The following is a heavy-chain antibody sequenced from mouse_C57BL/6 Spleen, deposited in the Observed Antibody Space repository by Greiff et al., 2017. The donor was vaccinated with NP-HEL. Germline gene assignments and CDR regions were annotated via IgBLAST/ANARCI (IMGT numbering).Heavy chain of an antibody. CDR1: GYTFTSYD. CDR3: AREEGSMDY. CDR2: IYPRDGST. V-gene: IGHV1-85*01. J-gene: IGHJ4*01. Sequence: QVQLQQSGPELVKPGASVKLSCKASGYTFTSYDINWVKQRPGQGLEWIGWIYPRDGSTKDNEKFKGKATLTVDTSSSTAYRELHSLKYEDSAVYFCAREEGSMDYWGQGTSVTVSS.